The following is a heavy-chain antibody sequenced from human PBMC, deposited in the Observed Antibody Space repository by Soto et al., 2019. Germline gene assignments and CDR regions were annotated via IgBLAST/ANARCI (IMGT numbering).Heavy chain of an antibody. J-gene: IGHJ6*02. Sequence: GGSLRLSCAASGFTFSSYSMNWVRQAPGKGLEWVSSISSSSSYIYYADSVKGRFTISRDNAKNSLYLQMNSLRAEDTAVYYCARDKAAAGLYYYYGMDVWGQGTTVTVS. D-gene: IGHD6-13*01. CDR1: GFTFSSYS. CDR2: ISSSSSYI. V-gene: IGHV3-21*01. CDR3: ARDKAAAGLYYYYGMDV.